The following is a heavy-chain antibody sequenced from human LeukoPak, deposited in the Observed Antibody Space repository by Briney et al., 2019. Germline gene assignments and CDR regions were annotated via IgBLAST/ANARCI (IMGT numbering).Heavy chain of an antibody. Sequence: SQTLSLTCTVSGGSISSGDYYWSWIRQPPGKGLEWIGYIYYSGSTYYNPSLKSRVTISVDTSKNQFSLKQSSVTAADTAVYYCAGSIAVAGTVGIDYWGQGTLVTVSS. J-gene: IGHJ4*02. CDR3: AGSIAVAGTVGIDY. V-gene: IGHV4-30-4*08. CDR2: IYYSGST. CDR1: GGSISSGDYY. D-gene: IGHD6-19*01.